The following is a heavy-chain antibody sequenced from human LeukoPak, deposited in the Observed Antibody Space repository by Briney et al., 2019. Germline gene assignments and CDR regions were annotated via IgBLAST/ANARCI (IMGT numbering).Heavy chain of an antibody. CDR1: GFTFSTYG. D-gene: IGHD3-10*01. J-gene: IGHJ4*01. V-gene: IGHV3-33*06. CDR3: AKDFYVGSKSYYIGY. CDR2: IWYDGSNK. Sequence: PGGSLRLSCAASGFTFSTYGMHRVRQAPGKGLEWVAVIWYDGSNKYYADSVKGRLTISRDNSKNTLYLQMNGLRAEDTAVYYCAKDFYVGSKSYYIGYWGHGTLVTVSS.